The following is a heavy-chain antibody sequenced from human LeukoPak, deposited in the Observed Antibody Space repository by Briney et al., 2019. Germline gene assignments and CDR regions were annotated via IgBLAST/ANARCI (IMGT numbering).Heavy chain of an antibody. CDR2: INPSGGST. CDR1: GYTFTSYY. V-gene: IGHV1-46*01. D-gene: IGHD2-15*01. J-gene: IGHJ4*02. CDR3: ARDRVCSGGSCYSRYYFDY. Sequence: ASVKVSCKASGYTFTSYYMHWVRQAPGQGLEWMGIINPSGGSTSYAQKFQGRVTMTRDTSTSTVYMELSSLRSEDTAVYYCARDRVCSGGSCYSRYYFDYWGQGTLVTVSS.